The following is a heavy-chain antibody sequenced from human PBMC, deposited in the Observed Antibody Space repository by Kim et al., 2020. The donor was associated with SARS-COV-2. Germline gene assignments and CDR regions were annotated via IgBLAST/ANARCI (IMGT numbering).Heavy chain of an antibody. CDR2: ISYDGSNK. CDR1: GFTFSSYA. Sequence: GSLRLSCAASGFTFSSYAMHWVRQAPGKGLEWVAVISYDGSNKYYADSVKGRFTISRDNSKNTLYLQMNSLRAEDTAVYYCARGNSGSYLYGMDVWGQGTTVTVSS. V-gene: IGHV3-30*04. D-gene: IGHD1-26*01. CDR3: ARGNSGSYLYGMDV. J-gene: IGHJ6*02.